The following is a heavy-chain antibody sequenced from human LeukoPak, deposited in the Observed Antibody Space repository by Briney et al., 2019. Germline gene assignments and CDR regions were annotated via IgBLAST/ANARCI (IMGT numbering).Heavy chain of an antibody. V-gene: IGHV3-21*04. CDR1: GFTFSSYW. J-gene: IGHJ4*02. CDR3: ARIAAAGLFFDY. D-gene: IGHD6-13*01. CDR2: ISSSSSYI. Sequence: PGGSLRLSCAASGFTFSSYWMHWVRQAPGKGLEWVSSISSSSSYIYYADSVKGRFTISRDNAKNSLYLQMNSLRAEDTAVYYCARIAAAGLFFDYWGQGTLVTVSS.